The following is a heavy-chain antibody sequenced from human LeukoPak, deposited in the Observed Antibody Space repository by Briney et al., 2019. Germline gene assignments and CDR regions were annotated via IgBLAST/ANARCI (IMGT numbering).Heavy chain of an antibody. CDR2: IRFDGSNG. D-gene: IGHD6-19*01. Sequence: GGSLRLSCAASGFTFSSFGMHWVRQAPGKGLEWVASIRFDGSNGKYADSVKGRFTISRDNPKNTLYVQMNSLSAEDTALYYCAKGTAGIGVAGTFGYLDYWGQGTLVAVSS. CDR3: AKGTAGIGVAGTFGYLDY. J-gene: IGHJ4*02. V-gene: IGHV3-30*02. CDR1: GFTFSSFG.